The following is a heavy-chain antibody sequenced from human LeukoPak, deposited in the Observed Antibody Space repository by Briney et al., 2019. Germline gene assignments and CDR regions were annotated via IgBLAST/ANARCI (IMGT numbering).Heavy chain of an antibody. CDR3: ARVLGYQRGAWFDP. V-gene: IGHV4-34*01. J-gene: IGHJ5*02. CDR1: GGSFSGYY. D-gene: IGHD2-2*01. Sequence: PSETLSLTCAVYGGSFSGYYWSWIRQPPGKGLEWIGEINHSGSTNYNPSLKSRVTISVDTSKNQFSLKLSSVTAADTAVYYCARVLGYQRGAWFDPWGQGTRVTVSS. CDR2: INHSGST.